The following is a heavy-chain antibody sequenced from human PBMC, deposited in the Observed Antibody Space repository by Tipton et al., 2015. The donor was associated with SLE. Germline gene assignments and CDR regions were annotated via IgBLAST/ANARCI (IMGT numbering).Heavy chain of an antibody. CDR2: IIPISGAT. CDR1: GGTFSSYS. D-gene: IGHD1-26*01. V-gene: IGHV1-69*06. Sequence: QLVQSGPEVKKPGSSVKVSCKASGGTFSSYSISWVRQAPGQGLEWMGGIIPISGATNYAQNFRGRVSMSADISTSTVYMELSSLRSEDTAVYYCARGVGAGTGEDNWGQGTLVTVSS. CDR3: ARGVGAGTGEDN. J-gene: IGHJ4*02.